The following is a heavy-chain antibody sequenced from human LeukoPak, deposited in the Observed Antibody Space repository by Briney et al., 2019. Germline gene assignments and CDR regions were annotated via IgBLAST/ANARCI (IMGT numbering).Heavy chain of an antibody. CDR1: GYSFTGYF. J-gene: IGHJ4*02. CDR2: INPNNGLT. D-gene: IGHD3-16*01. CDR3: ARAWGSLYYFDH. V-gene: IGHV1-2*02. Sequence: ASVKVSCKASGYSFTGYFLHWVRQAPGQGLEWMGWINPNNGLTNYTQKFKGRVTMTRDTSSATGYMELNRLTSGDTAVFYCARAWGSLYYFDHWGQGTLVTVSS.